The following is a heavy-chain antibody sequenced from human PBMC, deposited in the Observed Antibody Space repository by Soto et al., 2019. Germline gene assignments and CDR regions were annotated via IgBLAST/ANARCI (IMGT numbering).Heavy chain of an antibody. CDR1: GGSISSGDYY. Sequence: QVQLQESGPGLVKPSQTLSLTCTVSGGSISSGDYYWSWIRQPPGKGLEWIGYIYYSVSTYYNPSLKSRVIISVDTSKNQFSLKMSSVTAADTAVYYCARDYDYVWGSYRYGAFDIWGQGTMVTVSS. V-gene: IGHV4-30-4*01. CDR2: IYYSVST. CDR3: ARDYDYVWGSYRYGAFDI. J-gene: IGHJ3*02. D-gene: IGHD3-16*02.